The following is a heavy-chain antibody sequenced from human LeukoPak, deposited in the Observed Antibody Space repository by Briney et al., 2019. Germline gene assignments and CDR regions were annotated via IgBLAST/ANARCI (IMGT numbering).Heavy chain of an antibody. D-gene: IGHD3-10*01. CDR3: AGDVLVSGGSYYHGF. V-gene: IGHV1-24*01. CDR2: VDPKDGET. J-gene: IGHJ4*02. CDR1: GYALTELS. Sequence: ASVKVSCKVSGYALTELSIHWVRQAPGKGFEWMGGVDPKDGETIYAQNFQDRVAVTDDRYTDTSYMELSGLTSEDTALYYCAGDVLVSGGSYYHGFWGRGTLVTVSS.